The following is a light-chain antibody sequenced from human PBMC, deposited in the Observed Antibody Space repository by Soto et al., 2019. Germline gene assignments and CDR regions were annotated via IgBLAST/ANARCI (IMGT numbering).Light chain of an antibody. CDR3: QQYENWRT. CDR2: DAS. CDR1: QSVSGR. V-gene: IGKV3D-15*01. J-gene: IGKJ1*01. Sequence: EIVLTQFPATLSLSPGERATLSCRASQSVSGRLAWYQQKPGQAPRLLIHDASTRATGIPARFSGSGSGTDFTLTISGLQSEDFGVYYCQQYENWRTFGQGTNVEV.